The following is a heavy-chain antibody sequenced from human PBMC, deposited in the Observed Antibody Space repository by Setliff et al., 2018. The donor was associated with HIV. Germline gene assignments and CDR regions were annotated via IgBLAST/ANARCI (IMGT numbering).Heavy chain of an antibody. J-gene: IGHJ6*03. Sequence: SETLSLTCGVSGGSFSTSNWWSWVRQPPGKGLEWIGEIYHSGSTIYNPSLKSRVTILVDKSKDQFSLKLNSVTAADTAVYYCARGPLYSTSQGYYMDVWGKGTTVTVSS. CDR2: IYHSGST. CDR1: GGSFSTSNW. V-gene: IGHV4-4*02. D-gene: IGHD6-6*01. CDR3: ARGPLYSTSQGYYMDV.